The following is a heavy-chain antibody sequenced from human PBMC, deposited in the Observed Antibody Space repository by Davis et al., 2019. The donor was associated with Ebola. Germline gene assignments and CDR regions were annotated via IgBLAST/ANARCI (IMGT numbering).Heavy chain of an antibody. D-gene: IGHD2-2*01. J-gene: IGHJ5*02. V-gene: IGHV1-2*02. CDR1: GYTFTGYY. Sequence: ASVKVSRKASGYTFTGYYMHWVRQAPGQGLEWMGWINPNSGGTNYAQKFQGRVTMTRDTSISTAYMELSRLRSDDTAVYYCARGSAPRLWDIVVVPAAIPWFDPWGQGTLVTVSS. CDR2: INPNSGGT. CDR3: ARGSAPRLWDIVVVPAAIPWFDP.